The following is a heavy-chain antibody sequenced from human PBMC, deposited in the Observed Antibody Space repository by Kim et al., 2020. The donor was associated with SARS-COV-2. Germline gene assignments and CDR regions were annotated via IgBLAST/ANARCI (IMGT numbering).Heavy chain of an antibody. J-gene: IGHJ4*02. Sequence: GGSLRLSCVASGFTFSSYAMSWVRQAPGKGLEWVSGISGSGGYTYYADSVKGRFTISRDNSKNTLYLQMNRLRGEDTAVYHCGKHGSRWYFDYWGQGTLVTVSS. CDR2: ISGSGGYT. CDR3: GKHGSRWYFDY. V-gene: IGHV3-23*01. D-gene: IGHD5-12*01. CDR1: GFTFSSYA.